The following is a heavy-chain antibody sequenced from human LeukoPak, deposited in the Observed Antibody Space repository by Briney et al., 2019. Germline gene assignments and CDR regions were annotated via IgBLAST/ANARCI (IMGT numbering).Heavy chain of an antibody. D-gene: IGHD1-26*01. CDR3: ARDQGGSHGYDAFDM. CDR2: ISYDGRNK. CDR1: GFTFSSYA. J-gene: IGHJ3*02. Sequence: GGSLRLSCAASGFTFSSYAMHWVRQAPGKGLEWVAVISYDGRNKYYADSVKGRFTISRDNSKNTQYLQMNSLRAEDTAVYYCARDQGGSHGYDAFDMWGQGTMVTVSS. V-gene: IGHV3-30*04.